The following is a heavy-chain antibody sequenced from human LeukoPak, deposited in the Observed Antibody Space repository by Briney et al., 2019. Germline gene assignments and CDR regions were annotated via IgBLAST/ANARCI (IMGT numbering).Heavy chain of an antibody. CDR1: GYTFTSYG. J-gene: IGHJ4*02. V-gene: IGHV1-69*06. CDR2: IIPIFGTA. CDR3: ARDNDSRDPPHFDY. D-gene: IGHD3-16*01. Sequence: HWASVKVSCKASGYTFTSYGISWVRQAPGQGLEGMGGIIPIFGTANYAQKFRGRVTITADKSTRTAYMELSGLRAEDTAVYYCARDNDSRDPPHFDYWGQGTLVTVSS.